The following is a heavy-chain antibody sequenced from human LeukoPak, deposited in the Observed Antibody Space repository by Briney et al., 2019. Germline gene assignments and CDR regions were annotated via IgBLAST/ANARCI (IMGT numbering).Heavy chain of an antibody. D-gene: IGHD4-11*01. CDR3: ARHLGTVTTFYYYYMDV. J-gene: IGHJ6*03. CDR1: GCSISSSSYH. V-gene: IGHV4-39*01. Sequence: PSETLSLTCTGSGCSISSSSYHLGGIRQPPGKGLEWIGSIYYSWSTYYNPSLKRRVTISRNTSKNHFSLKLSSVTAADTAVYSCARHLGTVTTFYYYYMDVWGKGTTVTVSS. CDR2: IYYSWST.